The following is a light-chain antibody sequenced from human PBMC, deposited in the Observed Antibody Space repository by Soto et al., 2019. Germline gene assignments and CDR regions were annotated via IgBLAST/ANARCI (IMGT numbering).Light chain of an antibody. CDR1: NIGSKG. CDR3: QVWDSSSDHVV. Sequence: SYELTQPPSVSVAPGQTARITCGGTNIGSKGVHWYQQKPGQAPVLVIYYDSDRPSGIPERFSGSNSGNTATLTISRVEAGDEADYYCQVWDSSSDHVVFGGGTKLTVL. V-gene: IGLV3-21*04. J-gene: IGLJ2*01. CDR2: YDS.